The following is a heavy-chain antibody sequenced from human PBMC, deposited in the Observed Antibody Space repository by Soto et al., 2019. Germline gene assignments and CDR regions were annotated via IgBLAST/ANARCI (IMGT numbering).Heavy chain of an antibody. Sequence: RSLTFTVSGGSISNYYWSWIRQPPGKLLEFVGYISYFGTTNYNPSLKSRVTISVDTSKNQFSLKLTSVTAADTAVYYCTRSGGDYVHAHYYGGDFESWGRATLVIVSS. V-gene: IGHV4-59*01. CDR1: GGSISNYY. D-gene: IGHD3-10*02. CDR2: ISYFGTT. CDR3: TRSGGDYVHAHYYGGDFES. J-gene: IGHJ4*02.